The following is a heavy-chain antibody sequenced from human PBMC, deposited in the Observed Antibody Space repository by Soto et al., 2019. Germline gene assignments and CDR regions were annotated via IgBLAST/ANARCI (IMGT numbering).Heavy chain of an antibody. Sequence: QVQLQESGPGLVKPSQTLSLTCTVSGGSISSGGYYWSWIRQHPGKGLEWIGYIYYSGSTYYNPSLKSRVTISVYTSKNQFSLKLSSVTAAYTAVYYCARGGRRSPGMDVWGQWTTVTVSS. CDR2: IYYSGST. CDR3: ARGGRRSPGMDV. CDR1: GGSISSGGYY. J-gene: IGHJ6*02. V-gene: IGHV4-31*03.